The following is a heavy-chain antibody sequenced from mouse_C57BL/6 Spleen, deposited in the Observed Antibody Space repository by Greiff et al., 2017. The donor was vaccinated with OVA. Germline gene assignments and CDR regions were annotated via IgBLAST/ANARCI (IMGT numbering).Heavy chain of an antibody. V-gene: IGHV5-9*01. CDR2: ISGGGGNT. J-gene: IGHJ3*01. D-gene: IGHD2-2*01. CDR1: GFTFSSYT. Sequence: DVHLVESGGGLVKPGASLKLSCAASGFTFSSYTMSWVRQTPEQRLEWVATISGGGGNTYYPDSLKGRFTISRDNAKNTLYLQMRSLRSEDTALCSCARRGGYDVFAYWGQGTLVTVSA. CDR3: ARRGGYDVFAY.